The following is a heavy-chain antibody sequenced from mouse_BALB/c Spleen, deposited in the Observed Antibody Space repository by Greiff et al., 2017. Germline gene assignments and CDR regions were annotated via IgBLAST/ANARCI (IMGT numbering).Heavy chain of an antibody. CDR2: ISNGGGST. Sequence: EVMLVESGGGLVQPGGSLKLSCAASGFTFSSYTMSWVRQTPEKRLEWVAYISNGGGSTYYPDTVKGRFTISRDNAKNTLYLQMSSLKSEDTAMYYCARHKGKGTAFDYWGQGTTVTVSS. D-gene: IGHD2-1*01. CDR1: GFTFSSYT. J-gene: IGHJ2*01. CDR3: ARHKGKGTAFDY. V-gene: IGHV5-12-2*01.